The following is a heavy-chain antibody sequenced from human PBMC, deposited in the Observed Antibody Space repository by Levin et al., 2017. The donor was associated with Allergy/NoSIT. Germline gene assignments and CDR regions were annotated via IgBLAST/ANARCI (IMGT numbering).Heavy chain of an antibody. CDR1: GFTFSDHY. CDR3: ARAPLNMDYINKKHWSFDL. Sequence: GGSLRLSCTASGFTFSDHYMDWVRQAPGKGLEWVGRTRNKANSYTTEYAASVKGRFIISGDESKNSLYLQMHSLKSEDTAVYYCARAPLNMDYINKKHWSFDLWGRGTLVTVSS. J-gene: IGHJ2*01. D-gene: IGHD4-11*01. CDR2: TRNKANSYTT. V-gene: IGHV3-72*01.